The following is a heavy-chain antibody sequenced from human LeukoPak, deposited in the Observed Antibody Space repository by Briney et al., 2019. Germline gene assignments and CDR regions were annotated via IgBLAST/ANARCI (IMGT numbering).Heavy chain of an antibody. J-gene: IGHJ6*03. D-gene: IGHD6-13*01. CDR2: INPNSGGT. Sequence: GASVKVSCKASGYTFTGYYMHWVRQAPGQGLEWMGWINPNSGGTIYAQKFQGRVTMTRDTSISTAYMELSRLRSDDTAVYYCARDGGSSWYIYYYYMDVWGKGTTVTISS. V-gene: IGHV1-2*02. CDR1: GYTFTGYY. CDR3: ARDGGSSWYIYYYYMDV.